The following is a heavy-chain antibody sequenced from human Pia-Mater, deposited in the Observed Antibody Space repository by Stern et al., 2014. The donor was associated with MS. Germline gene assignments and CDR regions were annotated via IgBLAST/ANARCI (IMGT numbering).Heavy chain of an antibody. J-gene: IGHJ5*02. CDR3: ATSYCSIDNCPARHDDWFDX. CDR1: GYSFTTYG. D-gene: IGHD2-2*01. V-gene: IGHV1-18*01. CDR2: ISTYNGDT. Sequence: VQLVQSGSEVKTPGASVKVSCKASGYSFTTYGISWVRQAPGQGLEWMAWISTYNGDTQYAQNFQGRATLTTDTSAHTVHFELRSLRFDDTAMYYCATSYCSIDNCPARHDDWFDXXGQGTLVTVTS.